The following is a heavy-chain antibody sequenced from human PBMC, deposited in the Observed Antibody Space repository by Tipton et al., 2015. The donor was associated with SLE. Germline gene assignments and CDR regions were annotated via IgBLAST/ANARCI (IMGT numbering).Heavy chain of an antibody. J-gene: IGHJ3*02. Sequence: TLSLTCTVSGGSINCQFWSWIRQPPGKGLEWISYIYYSGSTNYNPSLKSRVTISVDTSKSQFSLKLSSVTAADTAVYYCARSNYDYIWGSYRASAAADAFDIWGQGTMVTVSS. V-gene: IGHV4-59*11. CDR3: ARSNYDYIWGSYRASAAADAFDI. CDR1: GGSINCQF. D-gene: IGHD3-16*02. CDR2: IYYSGST.